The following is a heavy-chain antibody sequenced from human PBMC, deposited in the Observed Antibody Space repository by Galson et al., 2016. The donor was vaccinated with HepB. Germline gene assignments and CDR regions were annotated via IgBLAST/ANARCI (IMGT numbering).Heavy chain of an antibody. Sequence: SLRLSCAASGFTFSGSAIHWVRQASGKGLEWVSGITGSGDATHYADSVRGRFTISRDNSKNTLYLYMNSLRAGDTAVYYCGKHGGFDYWGQGAMVTVSS. CDR3: GKHGGFDY. D-gene: IGHD3-16*01. V-gene: IGHV3-23*01. CDR2: ITGSGDAT. J-gene: IGHJ4*02. CDR1: GFTFSGSA.